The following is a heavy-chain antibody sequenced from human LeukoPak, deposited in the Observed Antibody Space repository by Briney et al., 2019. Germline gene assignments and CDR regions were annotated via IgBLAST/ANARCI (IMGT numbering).Heavy chain of an antibody. V-gene: IGHV1-8*01. CDR2: MNPNSGNT. D-gene: IGHD3-10*01. CDR1: GYTFTSYD. Sequence: ASVKVSCKASGYTFTSYDINWVRQATGQGLGWMGWMNPNSGNTGYAQKFQGRVTMTRNTSISTACMELSSLRSEDTAVYYCAYMVRGVYPFDYWGQGTLVTVSS. CDR3: AYMVRGVYPFDY. J-gene: IGHJ4*02.